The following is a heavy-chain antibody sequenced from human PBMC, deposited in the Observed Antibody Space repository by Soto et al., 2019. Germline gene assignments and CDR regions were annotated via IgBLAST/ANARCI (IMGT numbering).Heavy chain of an antibody. CDR2: IYYSGST. J-gene: IGHJ5*02. Sequence: PSETLSLTCTVSGGSISSYYWSWIRQPPGKGLEWIGYIYYSGSTNYNPSLKSRVTISVDTSKNQFSLKLSSVTAADTAVYYCARDLSSSWYNWFDPWGQGTLVTVS. CDR1: GGSISSYY. D-gene: IGHD6-13*01. V-gene: IGHV4-59*01. CDR3: ARDLSSSWYNWFDP.